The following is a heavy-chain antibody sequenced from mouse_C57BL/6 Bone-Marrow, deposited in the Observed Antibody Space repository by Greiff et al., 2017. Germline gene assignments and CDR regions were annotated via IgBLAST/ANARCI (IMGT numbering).Heavy chain of an antibody. CDR2: IRHKANGYTT. J-gene: IGHJ4*01. CDR3: ARYIRWVLFAMDY. V-gene: IGHV7-3*01. D-gene: IGHD2-3*01. CDR1: GFTFTDYY. Sequence: DVMLVESGGGLVQPGGSLSLSCAASGFTFTDYYMSWVRQPPGKALEWLGFIRHKANGYTTDYSASVKGRFTISRDNSQSILYLQMNALRAEDSATYYCARYIRWVLFAMDYWGQGTSVTVSS.